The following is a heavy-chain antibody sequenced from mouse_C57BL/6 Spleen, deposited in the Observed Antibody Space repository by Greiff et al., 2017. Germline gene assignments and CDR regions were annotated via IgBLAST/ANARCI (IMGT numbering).Heavy chain of an antibody. CDR2: ISGGVGNT. V-gene: IGHV5-9*01. CDR3: AKSTMVTKAWFAY. Sequence: EVKLMESGGGLVKPGGSLKLSCAASGFTFSSYTMSWVRQTPEQRLEWVATISGGVGNTYYPDSVKGRFTIHRDNAKNTLYLQMSSLRSEDTALYYCAKSTMVTKAWFAYWGQGTMVTVSA. D-gene: IGHD2-2*01. CDR1: GFTFSSYT. J-gene: IGHJ3*01.